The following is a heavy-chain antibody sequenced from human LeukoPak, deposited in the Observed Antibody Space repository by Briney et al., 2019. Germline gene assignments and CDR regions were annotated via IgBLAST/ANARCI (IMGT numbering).Heavy chain of an antibody. CDR3: ARDQGSLTRSWYTGY. CDR2: INPYSGDT. J-gene: IGHJ4*02. D-gene: IGHD6-13*01. Sequence: GASVKVSCKASGYTFTGYHIHWVRQAPGQGLEWMGRINPYSGDTNFAQKFQGGVTMTRDTSITTAYMDLSSLTPDDTAVYFCARDQGSLTRSWYTGYWGQGTQVIVSS. CDR1: GYTFTGYH. V-gene: IGHV1-2*06.